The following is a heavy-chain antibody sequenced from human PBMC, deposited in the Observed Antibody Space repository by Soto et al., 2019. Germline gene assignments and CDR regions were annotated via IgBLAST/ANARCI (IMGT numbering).Heavy chain of an antibody. J-gene: IGHJ4*02. CDR1: GGSISSGGYY. V-gene: IGHV4-31*03. D-gene: IGHD2-21*02. CDR2: IYYSGST. CDR3: ARYDRGGDYYFDY. Sequence: SETLSHTCTFSGGSISSGGYYWSWIRQHPGKGLEWIGYIYYSGSTYYNPSLKSRVTISVDTSKNQFSLKLSSVTAADTAVYYCARYDRGGDYYFDYWGQGTLVTVSS.